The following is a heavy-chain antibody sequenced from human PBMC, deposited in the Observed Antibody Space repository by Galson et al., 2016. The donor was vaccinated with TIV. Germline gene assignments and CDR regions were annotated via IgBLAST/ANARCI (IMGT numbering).Heavy chain of an antibody. V-gene: IGHV1-8*02. Sequence: SVKVSCKASGYTFTSYDINWVRRATGQGLEWMGWMNPNSGNTGYAQKFRGRVTMTRNTSVRTAYMELSSLRSGDTAVYYCARSGDYGDYWGQGTLVTVSS. J-gene: IGHJ4*02. CDR2: MNPNSGNT. CDR1: GYTFTSYD. CDR3: ARSGDYGDY. D-gene: IGHD4-17*01.